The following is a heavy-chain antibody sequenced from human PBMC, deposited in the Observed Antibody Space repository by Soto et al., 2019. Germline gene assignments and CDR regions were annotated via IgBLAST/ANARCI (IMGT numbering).Heavy chain of an antibody. Sequence: SETLSLTCTVSGGSIGSTAYYWAWIRQPPGKGLEWIATVYYSGATYYNPSLKSRVTISVDTSKNQFSLRVSSVTAADTAMYYCARYFDTSNRPYFHHWGQGTRVTVSS. CDR2: VYYSGAT. CDR3: ARYFDTSNRPYFHH. D-gene: IGHD3-22*01. V-gene: IGHV4-39*01. CDR1: GGSIGSTAYY. J-gene: IGHJ1*01.